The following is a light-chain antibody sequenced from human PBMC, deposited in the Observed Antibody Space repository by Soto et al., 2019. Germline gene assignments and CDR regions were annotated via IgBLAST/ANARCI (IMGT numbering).Light chain of an antibody. CDR1: QTITTY. J-gene: IGKJ1*01. Sequence: DIQITQSPSSLSASVGDRVTITCRASQTITTYLNWYQQKPGKAPKLLIYGASSLQSGVPSRFTGSGSGTDFTLTISSLQPEDFATYHCQQSHSTPWTFGQGTKVDIK. CDR3: QQSHSTPWT. CDR2: GAS. V-gene: IGKV1-39*01.